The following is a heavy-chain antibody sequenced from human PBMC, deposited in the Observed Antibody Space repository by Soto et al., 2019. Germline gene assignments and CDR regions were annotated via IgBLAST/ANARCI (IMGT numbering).Heavy chain of an antibody. V-gene: IGHV5-51*01. Sequence: GASLNVSWKGSEYSFTSYWIGWVRQMPGKGLEWMGIIYPGDSDTRYSPSFQGQVTISADKSISTAYLQWSTLKASATAMYYAAGHPHPYYGMEAWGQGPTSTVS. CDR3: AGHPHPYYGMEA. CDR1: EYSFTSYW. J-gene: IGHJ6*01. CDR2: IYPGDSDT.